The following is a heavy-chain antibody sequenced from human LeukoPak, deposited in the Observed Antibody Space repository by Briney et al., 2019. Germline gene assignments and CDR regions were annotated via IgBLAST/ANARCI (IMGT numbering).Heavy chain of an antibody. CDR3: ARDLGSGYDY. V-gene: IGHV3-23*01. CDR2: ISGSGGST. Sequence: GGSLRLSCAASGFTFSSYTMSWVRQAPGKGLEWVSAISGSGGSTYYADSVRGRFTISRDNSKNTLYLQMNSLRAEDTAVYYCARDLGSGYDYWGQGTLVTVSS. J-gene: IGHJ4*02. D-gene: IGHD5-12*01. CDR1: GFTFSSYT.